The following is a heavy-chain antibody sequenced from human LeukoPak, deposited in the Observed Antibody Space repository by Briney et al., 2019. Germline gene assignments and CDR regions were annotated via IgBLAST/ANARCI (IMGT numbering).Heavy chain of an antibody. J-gene: IGHJ4*02. CDR1: GFTFSSYA. CDR2: IYGGGNI. Sequence: GGSLRLSCAASGFTFSSYAMSWVRQAPGKGLEWVSVIYGGGNIYYADSVKGRFTISRDNSKNTLYLQMNSLRAEDTAVYYCARGAGYNYPYYFDYWGQGTLVTVSS. D-gene: IGHD5-24*01. V-gene: IGHV3-53*01. CDR3: ARGAGYNYPYYFDY.